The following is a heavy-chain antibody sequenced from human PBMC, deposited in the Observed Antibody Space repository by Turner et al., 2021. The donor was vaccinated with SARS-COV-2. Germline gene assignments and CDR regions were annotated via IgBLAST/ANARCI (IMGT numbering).Heavy chain of an antibody. D-gene: IGHD3-22*01. CDR1: GGSISSSRYY. J-gene: IGHJ6*02. CDR3: ARRLVVQGTDEYSYYYGMDV. Sequence: QLQLQESGPGLVKPSETLFPTCTVSGGSISSSRYYWGWIRQPPGKGLEWIGNIYYSGSTYYNPSLKSRVTISVDTSKNQYSLKLISVTATDTAVYYCARRLVVQGTDEYSYYYGMDVWGQGTTVTVSS. CDR2: IYYSGST. V-gene: IGHV4-39*01.